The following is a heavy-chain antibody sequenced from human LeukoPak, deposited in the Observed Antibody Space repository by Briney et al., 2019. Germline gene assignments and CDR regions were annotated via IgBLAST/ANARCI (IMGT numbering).Heavy chain of an antibody. D-gene: IGHD4-11*01. J-gene: IGHJ4*02. CDR3: ARGGLQYPPDY. CDR2: IIPILGIA. Sequence: ASVKLSCKASGGTFSSYTISWVRQAPGQGLEWMGRIIPILGIANYAQKFQGRVTITADKSTSTAYMELSSVRSEDTAVYYCARGGLQYPPDYWGQGTLVTVSS. V-gene: IGHV1-69*02. CDR1: GGTFSSYT.